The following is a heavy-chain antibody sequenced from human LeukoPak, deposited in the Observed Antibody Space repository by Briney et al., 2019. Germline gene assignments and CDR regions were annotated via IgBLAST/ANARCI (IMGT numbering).Heavy chain of an antibody. CDR3: AREIGSTPARDY. J-gene: IGHJ4*02. Sequence: PSETLSLTCTVSGGSISSYYWSWIRQPPGKGLEWIGYIYYSGSTNYNPSLKSRVTISVDTSKNQFSLKLSSVTAADTAVYYCAREIGSTPARDYWGQGTLVTVSS. CDR2: IYYSGST. CDR1: GGSISSYY. D-gene: IGHD2-2*01. V-gene: IGHV4-59*12.